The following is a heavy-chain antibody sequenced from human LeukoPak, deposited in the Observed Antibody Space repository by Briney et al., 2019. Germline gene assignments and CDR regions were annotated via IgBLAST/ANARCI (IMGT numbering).Heavy chain of an antibody. CDR3: ASTTPMGISY. D-gene: IGHD7-27*01. CDR2: IYYSGST. J-gene: IGHJ4*02. Sequence: PSETLSLTCTVSVDSINRYYWSWIRQPPGKALEGLGYIYYSGSTNYNPSLKSRVTISIDTSKSQYSLKLSSVTAADTAVYYCASTTPMGISYWGQGTLVTVSS. V-gene: IGHV4-59*01. CDR1: VDSINRYY.